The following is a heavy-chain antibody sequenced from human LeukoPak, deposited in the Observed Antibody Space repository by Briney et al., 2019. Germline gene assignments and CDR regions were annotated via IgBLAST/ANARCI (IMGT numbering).Heavy chain of an antibody. CDR1: GYILTSYY. CDR3: ARESPYDSSGYRNYYFDY. J-gene: IGHJ4*02. V-gene: IGHV1-46*01. CDR2: INPSGGST. Sequence: ASVKVSCKASGYILTSYYIHCVRQAPGQGLEWMGIINPSGGSTSYAQKSQGRVTMTRDTSTSTVYMELSSLTSEDTAVYYCARESPYDSSGYRNYYFDYWGQGTLVTVSS. D-gene: IGHD3-22*01.